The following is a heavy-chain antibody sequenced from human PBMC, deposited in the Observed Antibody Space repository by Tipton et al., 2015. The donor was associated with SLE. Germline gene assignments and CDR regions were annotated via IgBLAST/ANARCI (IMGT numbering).Heavy chain of an antibody. CDR1: GFTFSSYA. CDR2: IYSGGNT. V-gene: IGHV3-66*01. CDR3: TDNDY. Sequence: SLRLSCAASGFTFSSYAMNWVRQAPGKGLEWVSLIYSGGNTFYADSVKGRFTISRDNSKNMLYLQMNSLRAEDTAVYYCTDNDYWGQGTLVTVSS. D-gene: IGHD1-1*01. J-gene: IGHJ4*02.